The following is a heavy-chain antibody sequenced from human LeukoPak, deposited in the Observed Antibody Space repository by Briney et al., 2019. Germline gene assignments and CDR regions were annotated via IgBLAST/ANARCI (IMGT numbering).Heavy chain of an antibody. CDR3: TTEVEWRGAYYFDY. CDR2: IKSKTDGGTT. CDR1: GFTFSNAW. V-gene: IGHV3-15*01. Sequence: GGSLRLSCAASGFTFSNAWMSWVRQAPGKGLEWVGRIKSKTDGGTTDYAAPVKGRFTISRDDSKNTLYLQMNSLKTEDTAVYYCTTEVEWRGAYYFDYWGQGTLVTVSS. J-gene: IGHJ4*02. D-gene: IGHD3-3*01.